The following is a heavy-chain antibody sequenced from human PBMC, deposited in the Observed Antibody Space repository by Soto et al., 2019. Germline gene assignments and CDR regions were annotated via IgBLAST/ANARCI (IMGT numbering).Heavy chain of an antibody. CDR2: IIPIFGTA. V-gene: IGHV1-69*13. J-gene: IGHJ6*02. Sequence: SVKVSCKASGVTFSSYAISWVRQAPGQGLEWMGGIIPIFGTANYAQKFQGRVTITADESTSTAYMELSSLRSEDTAVYYCARGMGYCSSTSCYTPAEFYYYYGMDVWGQGTTVTVS. CDR3: ARGMGYCSSTSCYTPAEFYYYYGMDV. CDR1: GVTFSSYA. D-gene: IGHD2-2*02.